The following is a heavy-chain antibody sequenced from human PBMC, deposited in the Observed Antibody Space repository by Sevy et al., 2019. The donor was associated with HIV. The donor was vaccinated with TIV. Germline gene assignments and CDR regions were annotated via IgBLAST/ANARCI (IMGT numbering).Heavy chain of an antibody. CDR2: VRNDGSNK. CDR3: ARGRKTTEEWLEELDYYYGLDV. CDR1: GFSLTTSD. V-gene: IGHV3-30*02. D-gene: IGHD2-8*01. Sequence: GGSLRLSCAASGFSLTTSDIHWVRQAPGKGLEWVAYVRNDGSNKYYADSVRDRFTISRDSPKNTLYLQMNSLRDEDTAIYYCARGRKTTEEWLEELDYYYGLDVWGQGTTVTVSS. J-gene: IGHJ6*02.